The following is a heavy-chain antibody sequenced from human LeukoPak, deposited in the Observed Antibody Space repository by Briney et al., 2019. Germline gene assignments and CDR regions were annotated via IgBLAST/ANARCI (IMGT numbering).Heavy chain of an antibody. V-gene: IGHV3-48*01. D-gene: IGHD2-2*01. J-gene: IGHJ4*02. CDR2: ISSSSSTI. CDR1: EFTFSSYS. CDR3: AKDPIVVVPAAISMDFDY. Sequence: AGGSLRLSCAASEFTFSSYSMNWVRQAPGKGLEWVSYISSSSSTIYYADSVKGRFTISRDNSKNTLYLQMNSLRAEDTAVYYCAKDPIVVVPAAISMDFDYWGQGTLVTVSS.